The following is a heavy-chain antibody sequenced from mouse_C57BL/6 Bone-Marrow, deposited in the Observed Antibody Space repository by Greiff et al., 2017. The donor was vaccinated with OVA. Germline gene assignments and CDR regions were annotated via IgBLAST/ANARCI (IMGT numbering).Heavy chain of an antibody. V-gene: IGHV10-1*01. CDR3: VRPSSYYGIPFAY. D-gene: IGHD1-1*01. J-gene: IGHJ3*01. Sequence: EAGGGLVQPKGSLTLSCAASGFSFNTYAMNWVRQAPGKGLEWVARIRSKSNNYATYYADSVKDRFTISRDDSESMLYLQMNNLKTEDTAMYYCVRPSSYYGIPFAYWGQGTLVTVSA. CDR1: GFSFNTYA. CDR2: IRSKSNNYAT.